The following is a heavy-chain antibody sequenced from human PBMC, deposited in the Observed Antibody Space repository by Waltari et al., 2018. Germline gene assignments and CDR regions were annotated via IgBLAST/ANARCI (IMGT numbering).Heavy chain of an antibody. Sequence: QVQLVQSGAEVKKPGSSVKVSCKASGGTFSSYAISWVRQAPGQGLEWMGGIIPILGIANYAQKFQGRVTITADESTSTAYMELSSLRSEDTAVYYCARGGVVTPRGYYYYMDVWGKGTTVTVSS. CDR2: IIPILGIA. J-gene: IGHJ6*03. CDR1: GGTFSSYA. V-gene: IGHV1-69*04. D-gene: IGHD2-15*01. CDR3: ARGGVVTPRGYYYYMDV.